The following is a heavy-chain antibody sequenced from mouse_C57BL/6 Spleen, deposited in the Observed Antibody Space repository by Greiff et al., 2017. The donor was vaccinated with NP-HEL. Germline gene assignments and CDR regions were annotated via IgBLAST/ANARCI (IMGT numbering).Heavy chain of an antibody. Sequence: VNLVESGPGLVAPSQSLSITCTVSGFSLTSYAISWVRQPPGKGLEWLGVIWTGGGTNYNSALKSRLSISKDNSKSQVFLKMNSLQTDDTARYYCARVITTVVAGGNYFDYWGQGTTLTVSS. CDR2: IWTGGGT. CDR1: GFSLTSYA. CDR3: ARVITTVVAGGNYFDY. J-gene: IGHJ2*01. V-gene: IGHV2-9-1*01. D-gene: IGHD1-1*01.